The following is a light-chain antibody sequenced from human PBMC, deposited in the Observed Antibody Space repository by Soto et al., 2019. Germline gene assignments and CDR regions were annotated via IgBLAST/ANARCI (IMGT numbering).Light chain of an antibody. CDR1: QCVSSN. Sequence: EIGMTQSPATLSVSPGERATLSCRASQCVSSNLAWYQQKPGQAPRLLIYGASTRATGIPVRLRGSGSGTAFTLTISSLQSGDVAVYYCEQYNNWPRATFGRGTKVEIK. CDR2: GAS. J-gene: IGKJ1*01. V-gene: IGKV3-15*01. CDR3: EQYNNWPRAT.